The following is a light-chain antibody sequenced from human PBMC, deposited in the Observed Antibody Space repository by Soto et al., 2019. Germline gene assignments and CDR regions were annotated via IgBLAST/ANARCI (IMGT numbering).Light chain of an antibody. CDR3: CSYAGSSTHYV. CDR1: SSDVGSYNL. V-gene: IGLV2-23*02. CDR2: EVS. J-gene: IGLJ1*01. Sequence: QSALTQPASVSGSPGQSITISCTGTSSDVGSYNLVSWHQQHPGKAPKLMIYEVSKRPSGVSNRFSGSKSGNTASLTISGFQAEDEADYYCCSYAGSSTHYVFGTGTKVTVL.